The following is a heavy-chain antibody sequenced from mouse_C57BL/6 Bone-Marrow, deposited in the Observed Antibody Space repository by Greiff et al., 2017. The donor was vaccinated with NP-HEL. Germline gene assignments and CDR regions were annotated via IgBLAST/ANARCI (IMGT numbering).Heavy chain of an antibody. CDR1: GFSLTSYA. J-gene: IGHJ2*01. CDR2: IWTGGGT. CDR3: ARSRVGNYGDYFDY. Sequence: VKLVESGPGLVAPSQSLSITCTVSGFSLTSYAISWVRQPPGKGLEWLGVIWTGGGTNYNSALKSRLSISKDNSKSQVFLKMNSLQTDDTARYYCARSRVGNYGDYFDYWGQGTTLTVSS. D-gene: IGHD2-1*01. V-gene: IGHV2-9-1*01.